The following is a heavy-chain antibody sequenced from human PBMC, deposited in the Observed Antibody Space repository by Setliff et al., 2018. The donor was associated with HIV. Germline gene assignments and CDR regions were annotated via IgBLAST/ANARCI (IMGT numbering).Heavy chain of an antibody. CDR3: ARHTTWFSGYFDN. CDR1: GPSVSSYY. Sequence: SETLSLTCAVSGPSVSSYYWAWIRQPPGKGLQWVGTIFYSGSTYYNPSLKSRVTISVDTSKNQLSLKLSSVTAADTAVYYCARHTTWFSGYFDNWGQGALVTVSS. J-gene: IGHJ4*02. D-gene: IGHD3-10*01. V-gene: IGHV4-39*01. CDR2: IFYSGST.